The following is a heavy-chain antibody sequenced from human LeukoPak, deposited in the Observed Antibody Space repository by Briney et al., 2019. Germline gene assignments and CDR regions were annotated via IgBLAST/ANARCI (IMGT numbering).Heavy chain of an antibody. J-gene: IGHJ3*02. Sequence: ASVKVSFKASGYTFTGHYLHWMRQAPGQGLEWMGRISPNSGGTNYAQRFQGRVTMTRDTSISTAYMELSRLRSDDTALYYCARATYAFDMWGQGTMVTVSS. V-gene: IGHV1-2*06. CDR1: GYTFTGHY. CDR2: ISPNSGGT. CDR3: ARATYAFDM.